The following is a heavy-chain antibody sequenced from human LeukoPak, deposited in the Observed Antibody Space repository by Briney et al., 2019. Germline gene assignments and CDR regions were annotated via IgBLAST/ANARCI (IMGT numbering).Heavy chain of an antibody. CDR2: ISSSSSYI. CDR1: GFTFSSYS. D-gene: IGHD6-19*01. J-gene: IGHJ4*02. CDR3: AREWKIAVAGIFDY. V-gene: IGHV3-21*01. Sequence: GGSLRLSCAASGFTFSSYSMNWVRQAPGKGLEWVSSISSSSSYIYYADSVKGRFTISRDNAKNSLYLQMNSLRAEDTAVYYCAREWKIAVAGIFDYWGQGTPVTVSS.